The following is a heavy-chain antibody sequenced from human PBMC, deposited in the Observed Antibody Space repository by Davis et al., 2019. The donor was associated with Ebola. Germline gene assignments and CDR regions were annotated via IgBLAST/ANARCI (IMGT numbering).Heavy chain of an antibody. CDR1: GFTFSDYG. J-gene: IGHJ4*02. D-gene: IGHD6-19*01. CDR2: VTGSSDR. CDR3: AKDGYSSGWNYFDY. V-gene: IGHV3-23*01. Sequence: GESLKISCAASGFTFSDYGMSWVRQAPGKGLEWVSGVTGSSDRYYADSVKGRFTISRDNSKNTLYLQMNSLRAEDTAVYYCAKDGYSSGWNYFDYWGQGTLVTVSS.